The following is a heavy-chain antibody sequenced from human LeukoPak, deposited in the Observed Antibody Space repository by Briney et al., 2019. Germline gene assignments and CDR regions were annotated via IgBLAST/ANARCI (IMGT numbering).Heavy chain of an antibody. Sequence: SETLSLTCAVYGGSFSGYYWSWIRQPPGKGLEWIGEINHSGRNNYNPSLKSRVTISVDTSKNQFSLKLSSVAAADTAVYYCARATGTKVPPGYWGQGTLVTVSS. CDR2: INHSGRN. CDR3: ARATGTKVPPGY. D-gene: IGHD1-7*01. CDR1: GGSFSGYY. V-gene: IGHV4-34*01. J-gene: IGHJ4*02.